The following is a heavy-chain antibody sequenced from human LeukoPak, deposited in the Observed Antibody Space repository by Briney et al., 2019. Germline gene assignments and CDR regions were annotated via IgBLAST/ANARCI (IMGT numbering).Heavy chain of an antibody. CDR2: ISAYNGNT. CDR3: ARESYCSSTSCYLVY. J-gene: IGHJ4*02. D-gene: IGHD2-2*01. CDR1: GYTFTSYG. Sequence: ASVKVSCKASGYTFTSYGISWVRQAPGQGLEWMGWISAYNGNTNYAQKFQGRVTITADESTSTAYMELSSLRSEDTAVYYYARESYCSSTSCYLVYWGQGTLVTVSS. V-gene: IGHV1-18*01.